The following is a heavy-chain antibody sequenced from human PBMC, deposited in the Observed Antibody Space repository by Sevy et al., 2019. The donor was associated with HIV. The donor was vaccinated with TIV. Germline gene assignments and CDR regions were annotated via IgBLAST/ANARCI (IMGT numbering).Heavy chain of an antibody. CDR2: TYYRSKWYN. CDR3: ARGVEMATMKGVYGMDV. CDR1: GDSVSSNSAA. J-gene: IGHJ6*02. D-gene: IGHD5-12*01. V-gene: IGHV6-1*01. Sequence: SQTLSLTCAISGDSVSSNSAAWNWIRQSPSRGLEWLGRTYYRSKWYNDYAVSVKSRITINPDTSKNQFSLQLNSVTPEDTAVYYCARGVEMATMKGVYGMDVWGQGTTVTVSS.